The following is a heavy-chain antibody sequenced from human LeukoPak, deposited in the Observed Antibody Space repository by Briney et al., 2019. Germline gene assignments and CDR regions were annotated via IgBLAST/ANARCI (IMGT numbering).Heavy chain of an antibody. D-gene: IGHD5-24*01. J-gene: IGHJ4*02. CDR1: GFTFDDYA. CDR3: AKAEMATPNSGIDY. V-gene: IGHV3-43D*03. Sequence: PGGSLRLSCAASGFTFDDYAMHWVRQAPGKGLEWVSLISWDGGSTYYADSVKGRFTISRDNSKNSLYLQMNSLRVEDTALYYCAKAEMATPNSGIDYWGQGTLVTVSS. CDR2: ISWDGGST.